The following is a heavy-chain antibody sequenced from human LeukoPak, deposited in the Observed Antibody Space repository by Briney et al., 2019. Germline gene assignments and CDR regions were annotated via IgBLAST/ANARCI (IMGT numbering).Heavy chain of an antibody. CDR3: ARDPPMYYYDSSGYYHPFDY. V-gene: IGHV4-34*01. CDR2: INHSGST. J-gene: IGHJ4*02. CDR1: GGSFSGYY. D-gene: IGHD3-22*01. Sequence: SETLSLTCAVYGGSFSGYYWSWIRQPPGNGLEWIGEINHSGSTNYNPSLKSRVTISVDTSKNQFSLKLSSVTAADTAVYYCARDPPMYYYDSSGYYHPFDYWGQGTLVTVSS.